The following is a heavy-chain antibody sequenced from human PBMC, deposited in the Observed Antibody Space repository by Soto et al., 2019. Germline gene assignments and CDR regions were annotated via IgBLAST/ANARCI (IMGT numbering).Heavy chain of an antibody. CDR1: GGSFNSVGYM. CDR3: ARISGAYGAIDF. D-gene: IGHD1-26*01. V-gene: IGHV4-61*03. CDR2: ISYTGST. J-gene: IGHJ4*02. Sequence: KPAETLSLTCNVSGGSFNSVGYMWTWIRPPPGKGLEWIGYISYTGSTNYNPSLKSRLSISVDASKNRFSLKVSSMTSSDSAVYYCARISGAYGAIDFWGQGTLVTVSA.